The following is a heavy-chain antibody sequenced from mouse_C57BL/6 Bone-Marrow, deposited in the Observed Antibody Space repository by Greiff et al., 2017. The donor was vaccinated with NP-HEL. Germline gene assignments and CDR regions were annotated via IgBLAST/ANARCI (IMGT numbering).Heavy chain of an antibody. V-gene: IGHV5-4*01. CDR1: GFTFSSYA. Sequence: DVQLVESGGGLVKPGGSLKLSCAASGFTFSSYAMSWVRQTPEKRLEWVATISDGGSYTYYPDNVKGRFTISRDNAKNNLYLQMSHLKSEDTAMYYCARALLLLFDYWGQGTTLTVSS. D-gene: IGHD2-10*01. CDR3: ARALLLLFDY. J-gene: IGHJ2*01. CDR2: ISDGGSYT.